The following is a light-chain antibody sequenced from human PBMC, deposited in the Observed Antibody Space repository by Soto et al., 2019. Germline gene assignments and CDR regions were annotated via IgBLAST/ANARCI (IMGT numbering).Light chain of an antibody. CDR3: QQYYSIPIT. Sequence: DIVMTQSPDSLAVSLGERATINCKSSQSVLYSSNNKNYLAWYQQKPGQPPKLLIYWASTRESGVPDRFSGSGSGTDFTHTISILQAEDVAVYYCQQYYSIPITFGQGTRLEIK. J-gene: IGKJ5*01. CDR2: WAS. V-gene: IGKV4-1*01. CDR1: QSVLYSSNNKNY.